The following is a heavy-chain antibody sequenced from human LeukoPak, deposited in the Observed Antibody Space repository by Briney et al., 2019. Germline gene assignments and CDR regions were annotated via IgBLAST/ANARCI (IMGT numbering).Heavy chain of an antibody. Sequence: GGSLRLSCAASGFTFSSYAMHWVRQAPGKGLEWVANIKQDESDKYYVDSVKGRFTISRDNAENSLYLQMNSLRAEDTAVYYCARGGWYYFDYWGQGTLVTVSS. CDR3: ARGGWYYFDY. V-gene: IGHV3-7*01. CDR1: GFTFSSYA. CDR2: IKQDESDK. J-gene: IGHJ4*02.